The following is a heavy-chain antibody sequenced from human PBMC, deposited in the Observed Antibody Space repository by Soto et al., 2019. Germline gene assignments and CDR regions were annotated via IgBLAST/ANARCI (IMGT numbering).Heavy chain of an antibody. V-gene: IGHV4-34*01. Sequence: SETLSLTCAVYGGSFSGYYWSWIRQPPGKGLEWIGEINHSGSTNYNPSLKSRVTISVDTSKNQFSLKLSSVTAADTAVYYCARPYIAVAGTSTDDWGQGTLVTVSS. CDR3: ARPYIAVAGTSTDD. CDR1: GGSFSGYY. D-gene: IGHD6-19*01. J-gene: IGHJ4*02. CDR2: INHSGST.